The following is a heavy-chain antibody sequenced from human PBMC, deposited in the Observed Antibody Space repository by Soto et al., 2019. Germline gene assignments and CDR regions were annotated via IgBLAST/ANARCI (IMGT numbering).Heavy chain of an antibody. CDR3: ARGMAEEQIFYYFDY. V-gene: IGHV4-4*02. Sequence: SETLSLTCAVSGGSISNNNWWSWVRQPPGKGLEWIGEIFHSGSTNYNPSLKNRVTISVDASKSQFYLKLRSVTTADTAVYYCARGMAEEQIFYYFDYWGQGALVTVSS. J-gene: IGHJ4*02. CDR2: IFHSGST. CDR1: GGSISNNNW. D-gene: IGHD3-9*01.